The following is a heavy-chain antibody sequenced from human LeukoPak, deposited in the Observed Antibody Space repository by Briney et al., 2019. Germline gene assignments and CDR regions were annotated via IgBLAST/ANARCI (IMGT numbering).Heavy chain of an antibody. CDR2: LYPADSDT. D-gene: IGHD3-10*01. J-gene: IGHJ4*02. Sequence: GESLKISCKGSRYIFTHYSIGWVRQMPGNGLESMGILYPADSDTTYSPSFQGQVTISVDKSISTVYLQWSSLKASDTAMYYCARQSRDGSKTRGYYFDYWGQGTLVTVSS. V-gene: IGHV5-51*01. CDR3: ARQSRDGSKTRGYYFDY. CDR1: RYIFTHYS.